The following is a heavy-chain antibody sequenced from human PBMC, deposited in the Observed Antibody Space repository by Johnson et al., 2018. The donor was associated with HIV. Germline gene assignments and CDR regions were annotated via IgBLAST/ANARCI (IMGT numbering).Heavy chain of an antibody. CDR3: ARGEGDYGDNDAFDI. J-gene: IGHJ3*02. CDR2: IRYDGSNK. V-gene: IGHV3-30*02. CDR1: GFTFSSYG. D-gene: IGHD4-17*01. Sequence: VQLVESGGGVVQPGGSLRLSCAASGFTFSSYGMHWVRQAPGKGLEWVAFIRYDGSNKYYADSVKGRFTISRDNSKNTLYLQMNSLRAEDTAVYYWARGEGDYGDNDAFDIWGQGTMVTVSS.